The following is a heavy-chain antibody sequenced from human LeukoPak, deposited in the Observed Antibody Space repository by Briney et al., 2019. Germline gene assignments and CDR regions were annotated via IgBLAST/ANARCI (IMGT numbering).Heavy chain of an antibody. J-gene: IGHJ4*02. CDR3: AKDYKSNYNDRGGYPDF. D-gene: IGHD3-10*01. Sequence: PGGSLRLSCAASGFTFSSYGMHWVRQAPGKGLEWVAVISYDGSNKYYADSVKGRFTISRDNSKNTLYLQMNSLRAEDTAIYYCAKDYKSNYNDRGGYPDFWGLGTRVTVFS. CDR1: GFTFSSYG. CDR2: ISYDGSNK. V-gene: IGHV3-30*18.